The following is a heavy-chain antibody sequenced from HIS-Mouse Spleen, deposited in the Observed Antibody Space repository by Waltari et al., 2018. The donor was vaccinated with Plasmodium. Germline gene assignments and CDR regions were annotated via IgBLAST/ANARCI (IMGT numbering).Heavy chain of an antibody. Sequence: EVLLVDSGGGLIQPGGSVSLSCAASGFTVGSHYMSRLRQAPGKGLEWVSVISSGGSTYHADSVKGRFTISRDNSKNTLYLQMNSLRAEDTAVYYWARGMKSSSSAFDIWGQGTMVTVSS. J-gene: IGHJ3*02. CDR2: ISSGGST. CDR3: ARGMKSSSSAFDI. CDR1: GFTVGSHY. V-gene: IGHV3-53*01. D-gene: IGHD6-6*01.